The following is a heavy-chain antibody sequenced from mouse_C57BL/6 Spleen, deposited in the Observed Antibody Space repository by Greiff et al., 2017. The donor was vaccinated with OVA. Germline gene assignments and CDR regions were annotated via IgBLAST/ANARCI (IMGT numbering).Heavy chain of an antibody. D-gene: IGHD2-3*01. J-gene: IGHJ4*01. CDR2: IRNKANGYTT. CDR1: GFTFTDYY. V-gene: IGHV7-3*01. CDR3: ARYWGLLRSYYYAMDY. Sequence: EVHLVESGGGLVQPGGSLSLSCAASGFTFTDYYMSWVRQPPGKALEWLGFIRNKANGYTTEYSASVKGRFTISRDNSQSILYLQMNALRAEDSATYYCARYWGLLRSYYYAMDYWGQGTSVTVSS.